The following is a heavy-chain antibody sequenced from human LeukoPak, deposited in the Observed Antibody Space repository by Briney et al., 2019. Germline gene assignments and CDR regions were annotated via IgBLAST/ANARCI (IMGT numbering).Heavy chain of an antibody. J-gene: IGHJ4*02. Sequence: QPGGSLRLSCAASGFTFSSYAMHWVRQAPGKGLEWVAVISYDGSNKYYADSVKGRFTISRDNSKNTLYLQMNSLRAEDTAVYYCARDVRRAANHYFDYWGQGTLVTVSS. CDR1: GFTFSSYA. V-gene: IGHV3-30-3*01. D-gene: IGHD2-15*01. CDR2: ISYDGSNK. CDR3: ARDVRRAANHYFDY.